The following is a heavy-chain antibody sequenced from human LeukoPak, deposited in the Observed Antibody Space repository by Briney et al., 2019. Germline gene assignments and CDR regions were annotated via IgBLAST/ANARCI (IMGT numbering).Heavy chain of an antibody. J-gene: IGHJ4*02. CDR3: ARWGYIVGAMVADY. V-gene: IGHV1-18*01. Sequence: ASVKVSCKASGYTFTSYGISWVRQASGQGLEWMGWISAYNGNTNYAQKLQGRVTMTTDTSTSTAYMELRSLRSDDTAVYYCARWGYIVGAMVADYWGQGTLVTVSS. D-gene: IGHD1-26*01. CDR1: GYTFTSYG. CDR2: ISAYNGNT.